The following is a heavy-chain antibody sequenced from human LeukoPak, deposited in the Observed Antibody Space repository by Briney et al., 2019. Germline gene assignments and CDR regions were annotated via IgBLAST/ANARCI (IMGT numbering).Heavy chain of an antibody. CDR2: ISGSGGNT. D-gene: IGHD1-26*01. V-gene: IGHV3-23*01. J-gene: IGHJ6*02. CDR3: ARDQGRVVGATINYYGMDV. CDR1: GFTFSSYA. Sequence: GGSLRLSCAASGFTFSSYAMSWVRQAPGKGLEWVSAISGSGGNTYYADSVKGRLTMSRDNSKNTLYLQMNSLRDEDTAVYYCARDQGRVVGATINYYGMDVWGQGTTVTVSS.